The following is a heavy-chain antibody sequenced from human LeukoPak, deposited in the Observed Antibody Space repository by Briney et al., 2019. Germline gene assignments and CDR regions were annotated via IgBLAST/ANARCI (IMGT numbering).Heavy chain of an antibody. CDR3: ARGNSADYDYVWGSYRPLFDY. CDR2: IYYSGST. D-gene: IGHD3-16*02. V-gene: IGHV4-59*01. CDR1: GGSTSSYY. Sequence: RSSETLSLTCTVSGGSTSSYYWSWIRQPPGKGLEWIGYIYYSGSTNYNPSLKSRVTISVDTSKNQFSLKLSSVSAADSAVYYCARGNSADYDYVWGSYRPLFDYWGQGTLVTVSS. J-gene: IGHJ4*02.